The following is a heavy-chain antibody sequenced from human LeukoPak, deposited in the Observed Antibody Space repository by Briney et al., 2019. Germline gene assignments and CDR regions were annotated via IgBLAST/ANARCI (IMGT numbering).Heavy chain of an antibody. CDR1: GYTFTSYY. V-gene: IGHV1-46*01. CDR2: INPSGGST. Sequence: ASVKVSCKASGYTFTSYYMHWVRQAPGQGLEWLGIINPSGGSTRYAEKFRGRVTMTRDTSTSTVYMEVTSLRSDDTAMYCCARAFYQQPFDYWGQGTLVTVSS. D-gene: IGHD2-2*01. J-gene: IGHJ4*02. CDR3: ARAFYQQPFDY.